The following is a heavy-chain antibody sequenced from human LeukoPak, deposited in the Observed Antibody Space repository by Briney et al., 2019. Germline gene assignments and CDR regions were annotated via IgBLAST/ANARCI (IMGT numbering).Heavy chain of an antibody. J-gene: IGHJ5*02. CDR1: GGTFSSYA. CDR3: ARGHYSNFGYWFDP. CDR2: IIPIFGTA. Sequence: EASVKVSCKASGGTFSSYAISWVRQAPGRGLEWMGGIIPIFGTANYAQKFQGRVTITEDKSTSTAYMELSSLRSDDTAVYYCARGHYSNFGYWFDPWGQGTLVTVSS. V-gene: IGHV1-69*06. D-gene: IGHD4-11*01.